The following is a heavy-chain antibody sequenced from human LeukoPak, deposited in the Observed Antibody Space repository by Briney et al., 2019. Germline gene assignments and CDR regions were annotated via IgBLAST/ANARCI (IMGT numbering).Heavy chain of an antibody. Sequence: PSETLSLTCAVYGGSFSGYYWGWIRQPPGKGLEWIGNIHSSGSAYYNPSLKSRVTISVDTSKNQFSLKLNSVTAADTAVYYCARRRGGSSDVDYWGQGTLATVSS. CDR1: GGSFSGYY. J-gene: IGHJ4*02. CDR3: ARRRGGSSDVDY. D-gene: IGHD2-15*01. CDR2: IHSSGSA. V-gene: IGHV4-34*01.